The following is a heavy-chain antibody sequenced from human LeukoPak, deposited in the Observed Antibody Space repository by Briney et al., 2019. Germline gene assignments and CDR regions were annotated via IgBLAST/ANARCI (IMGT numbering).Heavy chain of an antibody. CDR2: ISSSSSYI. Sequence: ASVKVSRRASGFIFSNFDFNWVRQAPGKGLEWVSSISSSSSYIYYADSVKGRFTISRDNAKNSLYLQMNSLRAEDTAVYFCARGGGLDVWGQGATVTVSS. D-gene: IGHD3-16*01. J-gene: IGHJ6*02. CDR3: ARGGGLDV. CDR1: GFIFSNFD. V-gene: IGHV3-21*04.